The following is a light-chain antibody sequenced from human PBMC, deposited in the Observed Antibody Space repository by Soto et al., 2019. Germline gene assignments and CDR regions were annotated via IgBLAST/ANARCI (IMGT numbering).Light chain of an antibody. J-gene: IGKJ1*01. CDR1: QSVSTW. CDR2: RPS. V-gene: IGKV1-5*03. Sequence: DIQMTQSPSTLSASVGDRVTITCRASQSVSTWLAWYQQKPGKAPKLLIYRPSSLETGVPSRFVGSGSGTEYALTISSLQPDDFATYYCQQYNSYSWTFGQGTKVEIK. CDR3: QQYNSYSWT.